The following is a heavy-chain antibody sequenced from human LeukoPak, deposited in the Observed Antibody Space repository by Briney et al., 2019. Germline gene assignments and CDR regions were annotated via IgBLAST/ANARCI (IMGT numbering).Heavy chain of an antibody. V-gene: IGHV3-23*01. CDR3: AKDLHDQLLQEGGYYYYYYGMDV. J-gene: IGHJ6*02. CDR2: ISGSGGST. D-gene: IGHD2-2*01. Sequence: HPGGSLRLSCAASGFTVSNNFMNWVRQAPGKGLEWVSAISGSGGSTYYADSVKGRFTISRDNSKNTLYLQMNSLRAEDTAVYYCAKDLHDQLLQEGGYYYYYYGMDVWGQGTTVTVSS. CDR1: GFTVSNNF.